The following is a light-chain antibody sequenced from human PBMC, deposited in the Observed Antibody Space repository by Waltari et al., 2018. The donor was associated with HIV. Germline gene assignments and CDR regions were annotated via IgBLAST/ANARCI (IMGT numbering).Light chain of an antibody. J-gene: IGLJ1*01. V-gene: IGLV3-1*01. CDR2: QDT. CDR3: QTWDSNTVV. CDR1: TLGARY. Sequence: SFEVTQSPSVSVSPGQSATITCSGATLGARYASWYQQKPGQSPLLVIYQDTKRPSGIPDRFSGSNSGNTATLTISGTQPMDEADYFCQTWDSNTVVFGTGTKVTVL.